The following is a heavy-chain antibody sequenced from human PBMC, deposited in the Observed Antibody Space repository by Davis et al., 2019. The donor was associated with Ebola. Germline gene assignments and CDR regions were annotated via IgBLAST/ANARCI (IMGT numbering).Heavy chain of an antibody. V-gene: IGHV1-2*02. Sequence: ASVKVSCKASGYTFTSYDMNWVRQAPGQGLEWMGWINPNSGGTNYAQKFQGRVTMTRDTSISTAYMELSRLRSDGTAVYYCARAIPRSVVVAPGNYWGQGTLVTVSS. J-gene: IGHJ4*02. D-gene: IGHD3-22*01. CDR1: GYTFTSYD. CDR3: ARAIPRSVVVAPGNY. CDR2: INPNSGGT.